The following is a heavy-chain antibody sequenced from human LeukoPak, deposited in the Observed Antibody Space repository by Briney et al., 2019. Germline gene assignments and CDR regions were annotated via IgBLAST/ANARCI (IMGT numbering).Heavy chain of an antibody. Sequence: GGSLRLSCAASGFTFSSYAMSWVRQAPGKGLDWVSAISVSAGSTYYADSVKGRFTISRDYSKNTLYLQMNSLRAEDTPVYYCANFHCSSTSCHLSGYFQHWGQGTLVTVSS. CDR1: GFTFSSYA. J-gene: IGHJ1*01. CDR3: ANFHCSSTSCHLSGYFQH. V-gene: IGHV3-23*01. D-gene: IGHD2-2*01. CDR2: ISVSAGST.